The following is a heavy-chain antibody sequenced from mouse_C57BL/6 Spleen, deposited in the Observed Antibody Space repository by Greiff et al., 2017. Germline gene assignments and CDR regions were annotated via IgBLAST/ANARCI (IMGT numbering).Heavy chain of an antibody. CDR2: INPNNGGT. CDR1: GYTFTDYN. CDR3: ARSGYYGSLRDYARDY. D-gene: IGHD1-1*01. J-gene: IGHJ4*01. V-gene: IGHV1-18*01. Sequence: VQLQQSGPELVKPGASVKIPCKASGYTFTDYNMDWVKQSHGKSLEWIGDINPNNGGTIYNQKFKGKATLTVDKSSSTAYMELRSLTSEDTAVYDGARSGYYGSLRDYARDYWGQGTSVTVSS.